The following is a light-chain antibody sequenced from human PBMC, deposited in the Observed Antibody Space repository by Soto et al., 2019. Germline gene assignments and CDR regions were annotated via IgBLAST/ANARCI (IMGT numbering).Light chain of an antibody. CDR1: SSDVGTYNY. V-gene: IGLV2-11*01. CDR3: CSYAGSYNVV. J-gene: IGLJ2*01. CDR2: DVS. Sequence: QSAPTQPRSVSGSPGQSVTISCTGTSSDVGTYNYVSWYQQHPGKAPKLMIYDVSQRPSGVPDRFSGSKSGNTASLTISGLQDEDEYDYYCCSYAGSYNVVFGGGTKLTVL.